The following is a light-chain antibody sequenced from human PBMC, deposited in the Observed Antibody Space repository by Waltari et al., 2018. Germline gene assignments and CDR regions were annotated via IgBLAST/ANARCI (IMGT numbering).Light chain of an antibody. CDR2: ATS. CDR3: QQNYVTPQS. J-gene: IGKJ1*01. CDR1: QAIANF. V-gene: IGKV1-39*01. Sequence: DIQLTQSPSSLSASVGDRVTITCRASQAIANFLNWYQQKPGKAPKLLIFATSNLQAGVPSRFSGSGSGADFTLTISSLQPDDFAFYHCQQNYVTPQSFGQGTKVEV.